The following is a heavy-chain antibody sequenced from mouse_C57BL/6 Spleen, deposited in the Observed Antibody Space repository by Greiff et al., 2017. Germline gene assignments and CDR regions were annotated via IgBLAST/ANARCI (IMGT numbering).Heavy chain of an antibody. Sequence: EVKLQESGPGLVKPSQSLSLTCSVTGYSITSGYYWNWIRQFPGNKLEWMGYISYDGSNNYNPSLKNRISITRDTSKNQFFLKLNSVTTEDTATYYCAIRSFYDGYYDWFAYWGQGTLVTVSA. CDR1: GYSITSGYY. V-gene: IGHV3-6*01. CDR3: AIRSFYDGYYDWFAY. D-gene: IGHD2-3*01. CDR2: ISYDGSN. J-gene: IGHJ3*01.